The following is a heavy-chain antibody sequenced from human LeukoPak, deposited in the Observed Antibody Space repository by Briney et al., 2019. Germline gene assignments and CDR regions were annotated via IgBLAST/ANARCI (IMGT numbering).Heavy chain of an antibody. J-gene: IGHJ5*02. Sequence: GGSLRLSCAASGFTFSDYYMSWIRQAPGKGLEWVSYISSSVSYTNYADSVKGRFTISRDNAKNSLYLQMNSLRAEDTAVYYCARDGGGYCSGGSCYSGWFDPWGQGTLVTVSS. CDR1: GFTFSDYY. CDR2: ISSSVSYT. CDR3: ARDGGGYCSGGSCYSGWFDP. D-gene: IGHD2-15*01. V-gene: IGHV3-11*05.